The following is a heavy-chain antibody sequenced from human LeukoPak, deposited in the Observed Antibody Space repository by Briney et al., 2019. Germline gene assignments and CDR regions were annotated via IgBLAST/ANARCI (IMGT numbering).Heavy chain of an antibody. D-gene: IGHD3-3*01. CDR1: GGSISSGGYY. CDR3: ARGHRAIFGVVYSYGMDV. CDR2: IYYSGST. V-gene: IGHV4-31*03. Sequence: KPSETLSLTCTVSGGSISSGGYYWSWIRQHPGKGLEWIGYIYYSGSTYYNPSLKSRVTISVDTSKNQFSLKLSSVTAADTAVYYCARGHRAIFGVVYSYGMDVWGQGTTVTVSS. J-gene: IGHJ6*02.